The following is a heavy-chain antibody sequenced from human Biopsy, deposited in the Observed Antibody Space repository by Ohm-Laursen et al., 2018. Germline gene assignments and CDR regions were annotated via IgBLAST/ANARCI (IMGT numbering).Heavy chain of an antibody. V-gene: IGHV3-74*01. CDR1: GFTFNNYW. CDR2: SNTDGSHT. J-gene: IGHJ5*01. Sequence: SLRLSCSAPGFTFNNYWMHWVRQAPGKGLVWAPRSNTDGSHTNYADSVKGRFTTSTDNAKNTLYLYMSSLTVEDTAVYFCARDASQGFDSWGQGTLVTVSS. CDR3: ARDASQGFDS.